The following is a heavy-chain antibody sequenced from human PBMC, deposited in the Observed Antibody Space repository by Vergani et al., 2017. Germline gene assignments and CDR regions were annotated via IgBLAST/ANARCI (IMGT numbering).Heavy chain of an antibody. Sequence: QLQLQESCPGLVKPPATLSLTCSVSGASIRSSNYDWGWIRQPPGKGLEWIANIYYSGSTYYNPSLKSRVTISVDTSKNQFSLKLSSVTAADTAIYFCARHSTVEWLVKLGWIDPWGQGILVTVSS. J-gene: IGHJ5*02. CDR2: IYYSGST. CDR3: ARHSTVEWLVKLGWIDP. D-gene: IGHD6-19*01. V-gene: IGHV4-39*01. CDR1: GASIRSSNYD.